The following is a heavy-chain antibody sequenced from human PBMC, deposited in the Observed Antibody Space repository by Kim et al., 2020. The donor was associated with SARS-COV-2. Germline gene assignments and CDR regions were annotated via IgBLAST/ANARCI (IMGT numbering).Heavy chain of an antibody. Sequence: GGSLRLSCAASGFTFSNYAMSWVRQAPGKGLEWVSAISGGGVSTFYADSVKGRFTVSRDNSKNTLYLQMDRLRGEDTAVYYCAKGSIGVAVAGSQLDYWGQGTLVTVSS. CDR1: GFTFSNYA. CDR2: ISGGGVST. CDR3: AKGSIGVAVAGSQLDY. D-gene: IGHD6-19*01. V-gene: IGHV3-23*01. J-gene: IGHJ4*02.